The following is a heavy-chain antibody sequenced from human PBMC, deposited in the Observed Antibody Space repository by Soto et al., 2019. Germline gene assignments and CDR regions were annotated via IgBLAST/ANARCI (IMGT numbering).Heavy chain of an antibody. D-gene: IGHD3-10*01. J-gene: IGHJ4*02. Sequence: QVQLQESGPGLVKPSETLSLTCTVSGGSISNYYWIWIRQPPGKGLEWIGYIYFSGSTNYNPSLWSRVTLSVDTSKNQFALKLSSVTAADTAVYYCARRYGGAVDYWGQGTLVTVSS. CDR3: ARRYGGAVDY. V-gene: IGHV4-59*08. CDR2: IYFSGST. CDR1: GGSISNYY.